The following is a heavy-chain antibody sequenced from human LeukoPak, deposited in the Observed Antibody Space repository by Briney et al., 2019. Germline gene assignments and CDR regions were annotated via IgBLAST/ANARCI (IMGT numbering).Heavy chain of an antibody. CDR1: GFTFSDYW. D-gene: IGHD3-3*01. J-gene: IGHJ4*02. CDR3: ARLPWSDFPY. CDR2: IRFSNDNT. V-gene: IGHV3-23*01. Sequence: GGSLRLSCAASGFTFSDYWMHWVRQAPGKGLEWVSAIRFSNDNTHYADSVKGRFIVSRDNSKNTVYLQMNSLRAEDTAVYYCARLPWSDFPYWGQGTLVTVSS.